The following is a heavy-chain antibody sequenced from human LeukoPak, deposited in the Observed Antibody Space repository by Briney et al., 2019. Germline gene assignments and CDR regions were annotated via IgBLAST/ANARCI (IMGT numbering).Heavy chain of an antibody. V-gene: IGHV3-23*05. CDR2: IWRTGDWT. J-gene: IGHJ4*02. CDR3: AKDRHDYGDYAFDS. Sequence: GGSLRLSCTASGFIFRDYVMSWDRQAPGKGPEWVAAIWRTGDWTHYVDSVKGRFTIPRDNSKNTLYLQMNRLRVADTAIYYCAKDRHDYGDYAFDSWGQGTLVTVSS. CDR1: GFIFRDYV. D-gene: IGHD4-17*01.